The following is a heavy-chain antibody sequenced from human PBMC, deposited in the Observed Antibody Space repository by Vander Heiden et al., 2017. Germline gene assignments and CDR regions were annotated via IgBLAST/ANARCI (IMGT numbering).Heavy chain of an antibody. V-gene: IGHV3-9*01. CDR3: AKDTTGTGAFDI. J-gene: IGHJ3*02. D-gene: IGHD1-1*01. CDR1: GFPFGYYA. CDR2: ISWNSGDI. Sequence: EVLLVESGGGLVQPGRPLRLSCVVSGFPFGYYAMHWVRQAPGKGLEWVSGISWNSGDIGYVDYVKGRFTISRDNAKNSLYLQMNSLRVEDTALYYCAKDTTGTGAFDIWGQGTMVTVSS.